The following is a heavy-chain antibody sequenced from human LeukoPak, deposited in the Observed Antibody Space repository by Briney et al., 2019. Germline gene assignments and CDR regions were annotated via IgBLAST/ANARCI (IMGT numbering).Heavy chain of an antibody. V-gene: IGHV3-74*01. CDR3: ARTLYSIVPAVDDYFDS. J-gene: IGHJ4*02. CDR1: GFTFSSYW. Sequence: GGSLRLSCAASGFTFSSYWMHWVRQAPGKGLVWVSRINSDGSSTSYADSVKGRFTISRDNAKNTLYLQMNSLRAEDTAVFYCARTLYSIVPAVDDYFDSWGQGTLVTVSS. D-gene: IGHD2/OR15-2a*01. CDR2: INSDGSST.